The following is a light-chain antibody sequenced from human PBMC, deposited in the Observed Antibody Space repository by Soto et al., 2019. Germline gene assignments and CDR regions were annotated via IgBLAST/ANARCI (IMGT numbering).Light chain of an antibody. CDR1: SRDVGGYNY. Sequence: QSARTQPPSASGSPGQSVTISSPGTSRDVGGYNYVSWYQQHPGNAPKLMIYEVTKRPSGVPDRFSGSKSGSTASLTVSGLQAEDEAYYYCSSYAGSNNYVFGGGTKVTVL. V-gene: IGLV2-8*01. J-gene: IGLJ2*01. CDR3: SSYAGSNNYV. CDR2: EVT.